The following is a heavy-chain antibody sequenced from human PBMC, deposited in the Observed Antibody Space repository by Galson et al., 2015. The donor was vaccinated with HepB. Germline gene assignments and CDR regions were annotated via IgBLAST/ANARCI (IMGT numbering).Heavy chain of an antibody. Sequence: PALVKPTQTLTLTCTFSGFSLSTSGVGVGWIRQPPGKALEWLALIYWDDDKRYSPSLKSRLTITKDTSKNQVVLTMTNMDPVDTATYYCAHSSNYYDSSGYYSVWYFDLWGRGTLVTVSS. CDR1: GFSLSTSGVG. CDR3: AHSSNYYDSSGYYSVWYFDL. D-gene: IGHD3-22*01. J-gene: IGHJ2*01. CDR2: IYWDDDK. V-gene: IGHV2-5*02.